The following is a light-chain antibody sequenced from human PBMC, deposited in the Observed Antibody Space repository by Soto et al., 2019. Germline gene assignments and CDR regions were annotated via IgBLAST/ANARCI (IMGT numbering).Light chain of an antibody. CDR3: SSSTTRGLYV. J-gene: IGLJ1*01. CDR2: DVS. CDR1: SSDIGDYDY. V-gene: IGLV2-14*03. Sequence: QSALTQPASVSGSPGQSITISCTGPSSDIGDYDYVSWHQQHPGKAPKLMIYDVSNRPSGVSNRFSGSKSGNTASLTISGLKAEDEADYYCSSSTTRGLYVFGAGTRSXS.